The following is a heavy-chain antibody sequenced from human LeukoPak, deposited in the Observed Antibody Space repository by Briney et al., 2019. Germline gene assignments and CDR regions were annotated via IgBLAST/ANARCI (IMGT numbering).Heavy chain of an antibody. CDR2: IYYSGST. CDR1: GGSISSGDYY. Sequence: KPSQTLSLTCTVSGGSISSGDYYWSWIRQPPGKGLEWIGYIYYSGSTNYNPSLKSRVTISVDTSKNQFSLKLSSVTAADTAVYYCAVMGGEFDAFDIWGQGTMVTVSS. D-gene: IGHD3-10*01. CDR3: AVMGGEFDAFDI. J-gene: IGHJ3*02. V-gene: IGHV4-30-4*01.